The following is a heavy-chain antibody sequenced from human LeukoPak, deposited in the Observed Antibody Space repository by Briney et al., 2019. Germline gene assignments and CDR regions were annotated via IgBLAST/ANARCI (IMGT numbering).Heavy chain of an antibody. CDR2: ISISTGSI. V-gene: IGHV3-48*01. CDR1: GFTFSDYS. D-gene: IGHD6-19*01. Sequence: GGSLRLSCAASGFTFSDYSLTWVRQAPGKGLEWISYISISTGSIYYADSVKGRFTISRDNAKNSLYLQMNSLRAEDTAVYYCARSFSSGWYGGKTNDYWGQGTLVTVSS. J-gene: IGHJ4*02. CDR3: ARSFSSGWYGGKTNDY.